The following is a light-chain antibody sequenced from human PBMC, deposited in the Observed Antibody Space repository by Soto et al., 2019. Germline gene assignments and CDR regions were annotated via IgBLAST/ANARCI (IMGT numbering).Light chain of an antibody. V-gene: IGKV3-15*01. CDR3: QQHDKLPPA. Sequence: EIVMTQSPVTLSVSPGETVTLSCRASQSLRSNLAWYQKKPGQTPRLLIYSASIRAAATPARFSGSGAGTNFSLTISSLQSEDFAVYYCQQHDKLPPAFGQGTRLEIK. CDR2: SAS. CDR1: QSLRSN. J-gene: IGKJ5*01.